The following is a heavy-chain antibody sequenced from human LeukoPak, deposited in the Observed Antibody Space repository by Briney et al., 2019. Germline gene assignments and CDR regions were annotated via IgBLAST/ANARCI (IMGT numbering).Heavy chain of an antibody. CDR1: GFTFSNAW. CDR2: IKSKTDGGTT. CDR3: TAITMVRGALFYYYGMDV. Sequence: PGGSLRLSCAASGFTFSNAWMYWVRQAPGKGLEWVGRIKSKTDGGTTDYAAPVKGRFIISRDDSKNTLYLQMNSPKTEDTAVYYCTAITMVRGALFYYYGMDVWGQGTTVTVSS. D-gene: IGHD3-10*01. V-gene: IGHV3-15*07. J-gene: IGHJ6*02.